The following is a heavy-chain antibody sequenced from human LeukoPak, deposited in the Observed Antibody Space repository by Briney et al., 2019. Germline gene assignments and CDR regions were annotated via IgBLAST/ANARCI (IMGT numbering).Heavy chain of an antibody. Sequence: PQTLSLTCAVSGGSISSGGYSWSCIRQPPGKGLEWIGYIYHSGSTYYNPSLKSRVTISVDRSKNQFSLKLSSVTAADTAVYYCARSPGLADLDYWGQGTLVTVSS. D-gene: IGHD6-13*01. J-gene: IGHJ4*02. CDR2: IYHSGST. CDR3: ARSPGLADLDY. V-gene: IGHV4-30-2*01. CDR1: GGSISSGGYS.